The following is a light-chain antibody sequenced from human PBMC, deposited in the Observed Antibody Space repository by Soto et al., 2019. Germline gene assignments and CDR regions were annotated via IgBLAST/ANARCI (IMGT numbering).Light chain of an antibody. J-gene: IGLJ1*01. CDR2: DVS. CDR1: SSDVGGYNY. Sequence: QSALTQPASVSGSPGQSITISCTGTSSDVGGYNYVSWYQQHPGKAPKFMIYDVSNRPSGVSNRFSGSKSGNTASLTISGLQAADEADYYCSSYTTSNTRQIVFGTGTKVTVL. CDR3: SSYTTSNTRQIV. V-gene: IGLV2-14*01.